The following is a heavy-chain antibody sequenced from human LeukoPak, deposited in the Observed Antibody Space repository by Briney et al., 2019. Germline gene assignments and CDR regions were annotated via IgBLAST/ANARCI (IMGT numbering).Heavy chain of an antibody. D-gene: IGHD6-13*01. V-gene: IGHV1-2*02. J-gene: IGHJ5*02. CDR2: INPNSGGT. CDR3: ARMWSTATSGWNWFDP. Sequence: GASVKVSCKASGYTFTGYYMHWVRQAPGQGLEWMGWINPNSGGTNYAQKFQGRVTMTRDTSISTAYMELSRLRSDDTAVYYCARMWSTATSGWNWFDPWGQGTLVTVSS. CDR1: GYTFTGYY.